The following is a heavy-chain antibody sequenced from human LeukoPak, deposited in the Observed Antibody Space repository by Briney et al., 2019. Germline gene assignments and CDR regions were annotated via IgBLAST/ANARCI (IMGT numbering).Heavy chain of an antibody. CDR2: ISGSGGST. Sequence: GGSLRLSCAASGFTFSSYAMSWVRQAPGKGLEWVSAISGSGGSTYYADSVKGRFTISRDNSKNTLYLQMNSLRAEDTAVYYCAKAGGYDSSGYYPYYYYYYMDVWGKGTTVTVSS. CDR1: GFTFSSYA. D-gene: IGHD3-22*01. V-gene: IGHV3-23*01. J-gene: IGHJ6*03. CDR3: AKAGGYDSSGYYPYYYYYYMDV.